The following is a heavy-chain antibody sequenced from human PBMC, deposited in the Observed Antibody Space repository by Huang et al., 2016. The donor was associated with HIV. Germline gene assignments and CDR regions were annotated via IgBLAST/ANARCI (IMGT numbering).Heavy chain of an antibody. V-gene: IGHV3-30*02. CDR1: GFSFSNLG. D-gene: IGHD4-4*01. CDR3: SARRRDAYRGDTFEI. Sequence: QVFLVASGGGVVQPGGSLSLSCAACGFSFSNLGVPWVRRAPGRGVEGVTVIKYEGSEKKYADSVKGRFRISRDNLRNTVFVQMNSLRPEDTAVYYCSARRRDAYRGDTFEIWGQGTVVTVSS. J-gene: IGHJ3*02. CDR2: IKYEGSEK.